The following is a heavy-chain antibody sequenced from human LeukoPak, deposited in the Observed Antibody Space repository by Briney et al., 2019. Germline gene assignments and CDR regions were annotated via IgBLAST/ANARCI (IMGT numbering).Heavy chain of an antibody. CDR3: ARALVPAAMRGGYYYYYYYMDV. Sequence: ASVKVSCKASGFTFTSYYMHWVRQAPGQGLEWMGIINPSGGSTSYAQKFQGRVTMTRDTSTSTVYMELSSLRSEDTAVYYCARALVPAAMRGGYYYYYYYMDVWGKGTTVTVSS. D-gene: IGHD2-2*01. CDR1: GFTFTSYY. CDR2: INPSGGST. J-gene: IGHJ6*03. V-gene: IGHV1-46*01.